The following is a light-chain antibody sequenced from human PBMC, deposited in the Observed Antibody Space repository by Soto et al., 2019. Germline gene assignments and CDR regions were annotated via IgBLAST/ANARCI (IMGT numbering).Light chain of an antibody. CDR1: SSDVGGYNY. CDR3: WSYAGSYTFGV. V-gene: IGLV2-11*01. CDR2: DVS. Sequence: QSALTQPRSVSGSPGQSVTISCTGTSSDVGGYNYVSWYQQHPGKAPKLMIYDVSKRPSGVPDRFSGSKSGNTASLTISGLQAEDEAEYYCWSYAGSYTFGVFGGGTKVTVL. J-gene: IGLJ2*01.